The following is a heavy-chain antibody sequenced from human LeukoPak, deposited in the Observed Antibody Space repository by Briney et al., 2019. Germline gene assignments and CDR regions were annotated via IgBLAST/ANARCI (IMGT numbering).Heavy chain of an antibody. CDR3: ARPRALAYYFDY. CDR1: GFTLSSYW. V-gene: IGHV3-7*03. Sequence: GGSLRLSCAASGFTLSSYWMSWVRQAPGKGLEWVANIKQDGSEKYYVDSVKGRFTISRDNAKNSLYLQMNSLRAEDTAVYYCARPRALAYYFDYWGQGTLVTVSS. CDR2: IKQDGSEK. J-gene: IGHJ4*02.